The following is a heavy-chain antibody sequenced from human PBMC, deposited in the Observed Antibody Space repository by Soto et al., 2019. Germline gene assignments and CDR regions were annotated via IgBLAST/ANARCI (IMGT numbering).Heavy chain of an antibody. D-gene: IGHD3-22*01. CDR3: ASHYDSSGYDYRGLDY. Sequence: QVQLVQSGAEVKKPGSSVKVSCKASGGTFSSYAISWVRQAPGQGLEWMGGIIPIFGTADYAQKSQGRVTITADESTSQGNMELSSLRSEDTAVYYCASHYDSSGYDYRGLDYWGQGTLVTVSS. J-gene: IGHJ4*02. V-gene: IGHV1-69*12. CDR1: GGTFSSYA. CDR2: IIPIFGTA.